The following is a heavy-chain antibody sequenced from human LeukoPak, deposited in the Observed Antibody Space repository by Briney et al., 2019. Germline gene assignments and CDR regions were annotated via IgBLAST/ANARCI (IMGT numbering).Heavy chain of an antibody. CDR3: ARDESLGDFWSGYFDALDI. J-gene: IGHJ3*02. D-gene: IGHD3-3*01. V-gene: IGHV3-7*01. CDR2: IKQDGSEK. CDR1: GFTFSSYW. Sequence: PGGSLRLSCAASGFTFSSYWMTWVRPAPGKGLEWVANIKQDGSEKYYVDSVKGRFTISRDNAKNSLYLQMNSLRAEDTAVYYCARDESLGDFWSGYFDALDIWGQGTMVTVSS.